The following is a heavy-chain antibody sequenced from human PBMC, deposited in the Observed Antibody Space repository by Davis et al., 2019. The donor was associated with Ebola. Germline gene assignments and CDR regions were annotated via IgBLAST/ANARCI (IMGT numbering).Heavy chain of an antibody. Sequence: PGGSLRLSCAASGFTFSSYSMNWVCQAPGTGLEWVSYISSSSSTIHYADSVKGRFTISSDNAKNSLYLQMNSLIDEEKAVYYCAKRADYWGQGTLVTVSS. CDR2: ISSSSSTI. CDR3: AKRADY. V-gene: IGHV3-48*02. CDR1: GFTFSSYS. J-gene: IGHJ4*01.